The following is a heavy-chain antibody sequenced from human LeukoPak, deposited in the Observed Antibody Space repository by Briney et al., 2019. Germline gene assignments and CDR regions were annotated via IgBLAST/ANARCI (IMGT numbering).Heavy chain of an antibody. CDR1: GYTFTGYY. CDR3: AIAPYCSSTSCPNWFDP. V-gene: IGHV1-2*02. D-gene: IGHD2-2*01. Sequence: ASVKVSCKASGYTFTGYYMHWVRQAPGQGLEWMGWLNPNSGGTNYAQKFTGRVTMTRETSISTAYMELSRLRCDDTAVYYCAIAPYCSSTSCPNWFDPWGQGTLVTVSS. CDR2: LNPNSGGT. J-gene: IGHJ5*02.